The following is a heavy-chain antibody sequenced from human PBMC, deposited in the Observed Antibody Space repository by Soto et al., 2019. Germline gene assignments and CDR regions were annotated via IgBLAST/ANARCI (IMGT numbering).Heavy chain of an antibody. V-gene: IGHV3-33*01. CDR3: ARDYFGVDTAMDRYYYYCYGMEV. J-gene: IGHJ6*01. Sequence: GGSLRRSCAASGFTFSSYVMHCVRQAPCKGLEWVAVIWYDGSSKYYADSVKGRFTISRDNSKNTLYLQMNSLRAEDTAVYYCARDYFGVDTAMDRYYYYCYGMEVWGQGTTVTLSS. CDR1: GFTFSSYV. CDR2: IWYDGSSK. D-gene: IGHD5-18*01.